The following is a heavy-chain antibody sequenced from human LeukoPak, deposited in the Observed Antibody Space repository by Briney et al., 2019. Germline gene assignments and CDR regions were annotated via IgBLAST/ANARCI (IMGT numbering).Heavy chain of an antibody. D-gene: IGHD6-6*01. CDR3: ARGATRRSSGAFDI. V-gene: IGHV3-48*03. J-gene: IGHJ3*02. CDR1: AFTPSSYE. Sequence: GGTLRLSPAPSAFTPSSYELNWVRQAPGKGLEWISYISSSGSIINYADSVKGRFTISRDNAKNSLYLQMNSLRAEDTAVYYCARGATRRSSGAFDIWGQGTMVTVSS. CDR2: ISSSGSII.